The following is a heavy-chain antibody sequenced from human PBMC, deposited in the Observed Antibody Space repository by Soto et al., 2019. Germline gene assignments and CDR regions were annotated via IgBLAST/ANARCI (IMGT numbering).Heavy chain of an antibody. CDR2: IKQDGTEK. J-gene: IGHJ4*02. D-gene: IGHD1-26*01. CDR1: GFTFSRNW. CDR3: AKSLSVGATTPFDY. Sequence: GGSLILSCAASGFTFSRNWMSWVRQAPGKGLEWVANIKQDGTEKYYVDSVKGRFTISRDNAKNSLYLQMNSLRAEDTAVYYCAKSLSVGATTPFDYWGQGTLVTVSS. V-gene: IGHV3-7*03.